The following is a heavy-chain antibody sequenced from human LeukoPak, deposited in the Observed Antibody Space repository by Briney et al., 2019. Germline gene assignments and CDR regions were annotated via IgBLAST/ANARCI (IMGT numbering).Heavy chain of an antibody. CDR3: ASPAPPSIPVTIFGVVKSAFDI. Sequence: GGSLRLSCAASGFTFSSYSMNWVRQAPGKGLEWVSSISSSSSYIYYADSVKGRFTISRDNAKNSLYLQMNSLRAEDTAVYYCASPAPPSIPVTIFGVVKSAFDIWGQGTMVTVSS. CDR2: ISSSSSYI. V-gene: IGHV3-21*01. CDR1: GFTFSSYS. D-gene: IGHD3-3*01. J-gene: IGHJ3*02.